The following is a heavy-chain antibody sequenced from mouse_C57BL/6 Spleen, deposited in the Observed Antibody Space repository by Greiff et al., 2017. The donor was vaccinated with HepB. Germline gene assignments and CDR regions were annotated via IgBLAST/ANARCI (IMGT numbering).Heavy chain of an antibody. Sequence: QVQLQQPGAVLVKPGASVKMSCKASGYTFTSYWITWVKQRPGQGLEWIGDIYPGSGSTNYNEKFKSKATLTVDTSSSTAYMQLSSLTSEDSAVYYCARKVYYGNYAWFAYWGQGTLVTVSA. CDR1: GYTFTSYW. CDR2: IYPGSGST. CDR3: ARKVYYGNYAWFAY. V-gene: IGHV1-55*01. J-gene: IGHJ3*01. D-gene: IGHD2-1*01.